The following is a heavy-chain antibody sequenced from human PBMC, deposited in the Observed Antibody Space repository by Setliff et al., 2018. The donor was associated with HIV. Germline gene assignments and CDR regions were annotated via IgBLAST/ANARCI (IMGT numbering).Heavy chain of an antibody. V-gene: IGHV3-23*01. CDR3: AKTLPTLYPPHDYYFAMDV. CDR2: ISGSGDST. J-gene: IGHJ6*02. D-gene: IGHD2-15*01. Sequence: EGSLRLSCAVSGFTFGSYAMSWVRQAPGKGLEWVSVISGSGDSTFYADSLKGRFTISRDNSKNTLYLQMNSLRAEDTAVYYCAKTLPTLYPPHDYYFAMDVWGQGTTVTVSS. CDR1: GFTFGSYA.